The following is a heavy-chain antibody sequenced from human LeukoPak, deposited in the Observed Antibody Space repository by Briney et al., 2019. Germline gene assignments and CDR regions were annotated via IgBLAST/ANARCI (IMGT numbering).Heavy chain of an antibody. D-gene: IGHD3-3*01. CDR3: ATGSDFYYVS. J-gene: IGHJ5*02. CDR2: IPHDGSNA. CDR1: GFTFTRNC. Sequence: GGSLRLSCVASGFTFTRNCMHWVRQAPGKGLEWVAAIPHDGSNAYYADSVKGRFTISRDDSKNTQYLQMNSLRIEDSAVYYCATGSDFYYVSWGQGTLVTVSS. V-gene: IGHV3-30-3*01.